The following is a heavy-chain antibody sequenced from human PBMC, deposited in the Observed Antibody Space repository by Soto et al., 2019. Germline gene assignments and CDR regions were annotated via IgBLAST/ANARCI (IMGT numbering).Heavy chain of an antibody. D-gene: IGHD2-21*01. Sequence: ASVKVSCKASGYTFTNYGISWVRQAPGQGLEWMGWISAYNGNTKYAQKFQGRVTMTTDTSTSTAYMELSSLRSEDTAVYYCAREVKTRGYFDYWGQGTLVTVSS. CDR1: GYTFTNYG. CDR3: AREVKTRGYFDY. J-gene: IGHJ4*02. V-gene: IGHV1-18*01. CDR2: ISAYNGNT.